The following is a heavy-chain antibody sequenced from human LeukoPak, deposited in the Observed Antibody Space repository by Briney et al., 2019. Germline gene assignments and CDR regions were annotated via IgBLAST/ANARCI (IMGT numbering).Heavy chain of an antibody. J-gene: IGHJ4*02. CDR2: INPNSGGT. Sequence: ASVKVSCKASGYTLTGYYMHWVRQAPGQGLEWMGWINPNSGGTNYAQKFQGRVTMTRDTSISTAYMELSRLRSDDTAVYYCARDRFDIVVVPAAISLDYWGQGTLVTVSS. D-gene: IGHD2-2*02. CDR1: GYTLTGYY. CDR3: ARDRFDIVVVPAAISLDY. V-gene: IGHV1-2*02.